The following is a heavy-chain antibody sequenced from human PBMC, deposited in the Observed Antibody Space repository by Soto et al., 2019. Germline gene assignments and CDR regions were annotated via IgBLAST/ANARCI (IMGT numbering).Heavy chain of an antibody. CDR2: ISGSGGST. CDR3: AKDLRVDYGDAYFDY. J-gene: IGHJ4*02. Sequence: EVQLLESGGGLVQPGGSLRLSCVASGVTFTTNAMDWVRQAPGKGLEWVSAISGSGGSTYYADSVKGRFTISRDNSKNTLYLQMNSLRAEDTAVYYCAKDLRVDYGDAYFDYWGQGTLVTVSS. CDR1: GVTFTTNA. V-gene: IGHV3-23*01. D-gene: IGHD4-17*01.